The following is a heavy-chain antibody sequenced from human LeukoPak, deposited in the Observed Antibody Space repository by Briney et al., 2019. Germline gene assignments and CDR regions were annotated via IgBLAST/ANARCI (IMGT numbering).Heavy chain of an antibody. CDR2: INHSGSI. CDR3: ARRVGRYFGERAYYYNYMDV. CDR1: GGSFSGYY. V-gene: IGHV4-34*01. Sequence: SETLSLTCAVYGGSFSGYYWSWIRQPPGKGLEWIGEINHSGSIKRNPSLKSRVTISVDTSKNQFSLKLSSVTAADTAVYYCARRVGRYFGERAYYYNYMDVWDKGTTVTISS. D-gene: IGHD3-10*01. J-gene: IGHJ6*03.